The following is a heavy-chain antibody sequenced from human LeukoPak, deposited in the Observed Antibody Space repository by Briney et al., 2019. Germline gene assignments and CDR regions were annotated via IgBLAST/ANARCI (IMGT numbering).Heavy chain of an antibody. Sequence: SETLSLTCTVSGGSISRYYWSWIRQPAGKGLEWIGYIYYSGSTNYNPSLKSRVTISVDTSKNQFSLKLSSVTAADTAVYYCARATVVTPLTLDYWGQGTLVTVSS. D-gene: IGHD4-23*01. J-gene: IGHJ4*02. V-gene: IGHV4-59*01. CDR1: GGSISRYY. CDR2: IYYSGST. CDR3: ARATVVTPLTLDY.